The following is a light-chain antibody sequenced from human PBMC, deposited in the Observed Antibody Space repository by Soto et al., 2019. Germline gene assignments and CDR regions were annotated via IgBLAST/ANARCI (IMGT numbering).Light chain of an antibody. J-gene: IGLJ2*01. CDR1: GSNIGSNV. CDR2: TNN. V-gene: IGLV1-47*01. Sequence: QAVVTQPPSASGTPGQRVTISCSGSGSNIGSNVAFWYQQLPGTAPKLLINTNNQWPSGVPDRFSGSKSGTSASLAISGLRSEDEAYSYCATWDDSLSGVVFGGGTKLTVL. CDR3: ATWDDSLSGVV.